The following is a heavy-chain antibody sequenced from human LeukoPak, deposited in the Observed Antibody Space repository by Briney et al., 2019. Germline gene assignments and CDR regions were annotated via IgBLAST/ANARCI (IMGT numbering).Heavy chain of an antibody. D-gene: IGHD2-2*01. CDR3: EGALGYGTSNVCYFKY. CDR2: ISAQHGQT. CDR1: GHSENFYG. V-gene: IGHV1-18*01. J-gene: IGHJ4*02. Sequence: SVKLSRKTSGHSENFYGITWVRHVAGQGLEWMGWISAQHGQTEYAPNSQDRVTMTTDTYTNTAYMELRSQRSDDTAVYFCEGALGYGTSNVCYFKYWGQGTLVTVSS.